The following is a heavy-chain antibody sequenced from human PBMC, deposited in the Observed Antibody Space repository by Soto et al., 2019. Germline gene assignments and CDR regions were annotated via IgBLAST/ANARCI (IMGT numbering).Heavy chain of an antibody. CDR1: GFTFSSYS. J-gene: IGHJ4*02. Sequence: SGGSLRLSCAASGFTFSSYSMSWVRQAPGKGLEWVSSISSGSSYKNYADSVKGRFTISRDNAKNSLSLQMNSLRAEDTAVYYCARGRDGYNRADSWGQGTPVTVSS. D-gene: IGHD5-12*01. CDR2: ISSGSSYK. CDR3: ARGRDGYNRADS. V-gene: IGHV3-21*01.